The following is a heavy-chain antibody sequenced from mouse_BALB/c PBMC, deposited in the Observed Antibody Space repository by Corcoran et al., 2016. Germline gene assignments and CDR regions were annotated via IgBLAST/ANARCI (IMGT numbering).Heavy chain of an antibody. CDR3: ARGDWGYYFDY. CDR2: INTYTGEP. Sequence: QIQLVQSGPELKKPGETVKISCKASGYTFTNYGMNWVKQAPGKGLKWMGWINTYTGEPTYADDFKGRFAFSLETSASTAYLQINNLKNEDMATYFCARGDWGYYFDYWGQGTTLTVSS. J-gene: IGHJ2*01. CDR1: GYTFTNYG. V-gene: IGHV9-1*02. D-gene: IGHD4-1*01.